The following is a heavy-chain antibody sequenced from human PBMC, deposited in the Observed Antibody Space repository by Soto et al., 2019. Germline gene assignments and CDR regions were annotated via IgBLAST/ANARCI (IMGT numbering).Heavy chain of an antibody. V-gene: IGHV3-30-3*01. Sequence: QVQLEESGGGVVQPGTSLRLSCAGSGFTFNTYTMYWVRQAPGTGLEWVASISYDESNKYSADSVKGRFTFSRDNSKNTLYLQMNSLRTEDTAVYYCARGVRGLRKYFDYWGQGTLVTVSS. D-gene: IGHD2-21*01. CDR2: ISYDESNK. J-gene: IGHJ4*02. CDR3: ARGVRGLRKYFDY. CDR1: GFTFNTYT.